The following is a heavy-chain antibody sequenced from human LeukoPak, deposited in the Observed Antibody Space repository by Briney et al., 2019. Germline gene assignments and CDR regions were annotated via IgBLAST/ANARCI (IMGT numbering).Heavy chain of an antibody. CDR1: VYTFTNHN. CDR3: AREVAAPFRFDD. Sequence: GASVKVSCKASVYTFTNHNMHWVRLAPGQGLEWMGIISPSDGATNYAQKFQGRVTMTRDTSTTTVYMELSSLKSEDTAVYYCAREVAAPFRFDDWGQGTLVTVSS. D-gene: IGHD2-15*01. V-gene: IGHV1-46*01. CDR2: ISPSDGAT. J-gene: IGHJ4*02.